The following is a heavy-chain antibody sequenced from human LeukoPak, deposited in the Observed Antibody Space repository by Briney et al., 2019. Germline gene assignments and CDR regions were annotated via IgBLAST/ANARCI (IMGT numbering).Heavy chain of an antibody. CDR2: IIPIFGTA. J-gene: IGHJ5*02. Sequence: ASVKVSCKASGGTFSSYAISWVRQAPGQGLEWMGGIIPIFGTANYAQKFQGRVTITADKSTSTAYMELSSLRSEDTAVYYCAREGGLNYYGSGSYLSWFDPWGQGTLVTVSS. CDR1: GGTFSSYA. V-gene: IGHV1-69*06. D-gene: IGHD3-10*01. CDR3: AREGGLNYYGSGSYLSWFDP.